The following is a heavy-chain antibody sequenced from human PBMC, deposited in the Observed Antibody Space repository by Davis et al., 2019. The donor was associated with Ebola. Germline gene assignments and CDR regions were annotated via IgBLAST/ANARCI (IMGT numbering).Heavy chain of an antibody. CDR1: GFTFSSYG. J-gene: IGHJ6*03. D-gene: IGHD2-2*01. V-gene: IGHV3-7*01. Sequence: PGGSLRLSCAASGFTFSSYGMHWVRQAPGKGLEWVANIKQDGSEKYYVDSVKGRFTISRDNAKNSLYLQMNSLRDEDTAVYYCARSYEVPSLTLYYYMDVWGKGTTVTVSS. CDR2: IKQDGSEK. CDR3: ARSYEVPSLTLYYYMDV.